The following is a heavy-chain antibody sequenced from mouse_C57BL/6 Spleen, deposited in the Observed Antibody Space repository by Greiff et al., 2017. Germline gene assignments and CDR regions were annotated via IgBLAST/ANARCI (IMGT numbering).Heavy chain of an antibody. J-gene: IGHJ3*01. D-gene: IGHD2-5*01. V-gene: IGHV5-4*01. CDR2: ISDGGCYT. Sequence: EVQVVESGGGLVKPGGSLKLSCAASGFTFSSYAMPWVRQTPEKRLEWVATISDGGCYTYYPDNVKGRFTISRDNDKNNLYLQMSHLKSEDTAMYYCARAYYSIFAWFAYWGQGTLVTVSA. CDR1: GFTFSSYA. CDR3: ARAYYSIFAWFAY.